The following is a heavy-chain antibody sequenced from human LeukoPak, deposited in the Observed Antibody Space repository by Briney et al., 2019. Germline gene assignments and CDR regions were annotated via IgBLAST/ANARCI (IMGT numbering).Heavy chain of an antibody. V-gene: IGHV1-2*06. CDR2: INPNSGGT. CDR3: ARDRDCSGGSCVDI. J-gene: IGHJ3*02. Sequence: ASVKVPCKASGYTFTGYYMHWVRQAPGQGLEWMGRINPNSGGTNYAQKFQGRVTTTRDTSISTAYMELSRLRSDDTAVYYCARDRDCSGGSCVDIWGQGTMVTVSS. D-gene: IGHD2-15*01. CDR1: GYTFTGYY.